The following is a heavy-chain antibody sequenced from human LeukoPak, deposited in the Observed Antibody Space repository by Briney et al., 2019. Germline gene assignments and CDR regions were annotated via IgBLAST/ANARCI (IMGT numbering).Heavy chain of an antibody. V-gene: IGHV1-2*02. CDR3: ARDFPTYYYDSSGWDAFDI. CDR2: INPNSGGT. J-gene: IGHJ3*02. Sequence: EASVKVSCKASGYTFTGYYMHWVRQAPGQGLEWMGWINPNSGGTSYAQKFQGRVTMTRDTSISTAYMELSRLRSDDTAVYYCARDFPTYYYDSSGWDAFDIWGQGTMVTVSS. D-gene: IGHD3-22*01. CDR1: GYTFTGYY.